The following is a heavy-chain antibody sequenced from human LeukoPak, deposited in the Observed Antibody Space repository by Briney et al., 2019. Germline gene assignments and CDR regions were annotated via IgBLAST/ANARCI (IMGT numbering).Heavy chain of an antibody. Sequence: GGSLRLSCAASGFTFSRYWMSWVRQAPGKGLEWVANINEDGSEKYYVDSVEGRFAISRDSAKNSLYLQRNSLRAEDTAVYYCARPHWEQLAWGQGTLVTVSS. CDR2: INEDGSEK. J-gene: IGHJ5*02. CDR3: ARPHWEQLA. V-gene: IGHV3-7*01. CDR1: GFTFSRYW. D-gene: IGHD6-13*01.